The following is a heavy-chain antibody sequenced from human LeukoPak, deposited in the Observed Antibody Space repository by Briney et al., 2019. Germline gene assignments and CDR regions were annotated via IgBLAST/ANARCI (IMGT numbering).Heavy chain of an antibody. CDR1: GGSISSDNW. J-gene: IGHJ3*02. D-gene: IGHD5-18*01. Sequence: SGTLSLTRAVSGGSISSDNWWTWVRQPPGEGLEWIGDIYHSGSTDYNLSLKSRVTISVDKSKNQFSLRLSSVTAADTAVYYCAKDGYNRAFDIWGQGTMVTVSS. CDR2: IYHSGST. V-gene: IGHV4-4*02. CDR3: AKDGYNRAFDI.